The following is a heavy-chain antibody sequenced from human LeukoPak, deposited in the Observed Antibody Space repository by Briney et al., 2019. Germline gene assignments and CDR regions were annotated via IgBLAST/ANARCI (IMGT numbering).Heavy chain of an antibody. CDR3: ATQWELPDAFDI. CDR2: IFYTGST. Sequence: SETLSLTCTVSGYSISSGYYWGWIRQPPGKGLEWIGYIFYTGSTNYNPSLQSRVTISVDTSKNQFSLKLSSVTAADTAVYYCATQWELPDAFDIWGQGTMVTVSS. J-gene: IGHJ3*02. V-gene: IGHV4-38-2*02. CDR1: GYSISSGYY. D-gene: IGHD1-26*01.